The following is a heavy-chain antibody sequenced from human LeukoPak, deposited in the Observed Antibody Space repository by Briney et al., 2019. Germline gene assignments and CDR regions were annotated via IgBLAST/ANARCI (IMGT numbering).Heavy chain of an antibody. CDR1: GFTFSSYS. CDR3: AKRIVGLGAFDI. Sequence: GGSLRLSCAPSGFTFSSYSMNWVRQAPGKGLEWVSSISSSSSYIYYADSVKGRFTISRDNAKNSLYLQMNSLRAEDTAVYYCAKRIVGLGAFDIWGQGTMVTVSS. J-gene: IGHJ3*02. D-gene: IGHD1-26*01. CDR2: ISSSSSYI. V-gene: IGHV3-21*04.